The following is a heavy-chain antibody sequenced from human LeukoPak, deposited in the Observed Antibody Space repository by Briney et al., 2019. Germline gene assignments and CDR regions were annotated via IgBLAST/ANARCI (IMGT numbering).Heavy chain of an antibody. Sequence: SETLSLTCTVSGGSISSSSYYWGWIRQPPGKGLEWIGSIYYSGSTYYNPSLKSRVTISVDTSKNQFSLKLSSVTAADTAVYYCARRVVLYYFVYWGQGTLVTVSS. D-gene: IGHD2-15*01. CDR3: ARRVVLYYFVY. CDR2: IYYSGST. CDR1: GGSISSSSYY. J-gene: IGHJ4*02. V-gene: IGHV4-39*07.